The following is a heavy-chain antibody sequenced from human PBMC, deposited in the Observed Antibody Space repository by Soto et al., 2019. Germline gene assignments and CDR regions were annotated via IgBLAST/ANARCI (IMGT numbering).Heavy chain of an antibody. Sequence: QVQLVQSGAEVKKPGASVKVSCKAYGYTFPNYGIIWVRQAPGQGLEWMGWISAYNGITDYAEKLQGRVTMTTDTATNTAYMDRRSLKADDTAVYYCARGHSSSGPDYWGPGTLVTVSS. CDR1: GYTFPNYG. J-gene: IGHJ4*02. CDR2: ISAYNGIT. CDR3: ARGHSSSGPDY. V-gene: IGHV1-18*01. D-gene: IGHD6-25*01.